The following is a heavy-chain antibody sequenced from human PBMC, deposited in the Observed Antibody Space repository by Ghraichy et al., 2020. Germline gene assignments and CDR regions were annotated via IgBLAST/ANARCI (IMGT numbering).Heavy chain of an antibody. J-gene: IGHJ4*01. CDR3: ARGKLWFGELPQPEFDY. D-gene: IGHD3-10*01. CDR2: IYYSGST. CDR1: GGSISSYY. Sequence: SQTLSLTCTVSGGSISSYYWSWIRQPPGKGLEWIGYIYYSGSTNYNPSLKSRVTISVDTSKNQGSRKLSSVTAADTAVYYCARGKLWFGELPQPEFDYWGHGTLVTVSS. V-gene: IGHV4-59*01.